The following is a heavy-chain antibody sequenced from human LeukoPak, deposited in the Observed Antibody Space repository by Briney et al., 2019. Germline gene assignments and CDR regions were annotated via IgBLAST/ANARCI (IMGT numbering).Heavy chain of an antibody. V-gene: IGHV2-5*01. Sequence: SGPTLVNPTQTLTLTCTFSGFSLGTRGVGVGWIRQPPGKALEWLTLNYWNDDKRYSPSLKSRLTITKDTSKNQVVLTMTNMDPVDTATYYCAHRPSQPPYSSSWLDWGQGTLVTVSS. D-gene: IGHD6-13*01. J-gene: IGHJ4*02. CDR1: GFSLGTRGVG. CDR3: AHRPSQPPYSSSWLD. CDR2: NYWNDDK.